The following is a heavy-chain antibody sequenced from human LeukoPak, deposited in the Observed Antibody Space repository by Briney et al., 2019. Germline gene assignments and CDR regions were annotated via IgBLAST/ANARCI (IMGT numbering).Heavy chain of an antibody. D-gene: IGHD3-22*01. Sequence: GASVKVSCKASGGTFSSYAISWVRQAPGQGLEWMGGIIPIFGTANYAQKFQGRVTITTDESTSTAYMELSSLRSGDTAVYYCALGSSGYYWVYWGQGTLVTVSS. CDR2: IIPIFGTA. CDR1: GGTFSSYA. V-gene: IGHV1-69*05. J-gene: IGHJ4*02. CDR3: ALGSSGYYWVY.